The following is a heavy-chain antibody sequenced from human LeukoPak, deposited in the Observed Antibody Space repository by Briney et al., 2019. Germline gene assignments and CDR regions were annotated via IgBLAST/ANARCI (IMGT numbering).Heavy chain of an antibody. CDR1: GGSISTYYW. D-gene: IGHD3-16*02. Sequence: PLSLTCTVSGGSISTYYWNWIRQPPGKALEWLALIYWDDDKRYSPSLQSGLTVTKDTSKNQVVLTMTNMDPVDTATYYCAHRSGLSYAFDSWGQGTLVTVSS. J-gene: IGHJ4*02. CDR2: IYWDDDK. V-gene: IGHV2-5*08. CDR3: AHRSGLSYAFDS.